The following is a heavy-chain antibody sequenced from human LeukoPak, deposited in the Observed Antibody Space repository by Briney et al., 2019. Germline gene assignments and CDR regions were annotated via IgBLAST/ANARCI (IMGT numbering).Heavy chain of an antibody. V-gene: IGHV3-66*01. J-gene: IGHJ3*02. CDR1: GFTVSGKY. D-gene: IGHD3-22*01. CDR2: MYSGGST. CDR3: ASLIVATDLGVDAFDI. Sequence: GGSLRLSCVASGFTVSGKYMTWVRQTPGKGLEWVSVMYSGGSTFYADSVEGRFTISRDNSKNTLYLQMNSLRAEDTAVYYCASLIVATDLGVDAFDIWGQGTMVSVSS.